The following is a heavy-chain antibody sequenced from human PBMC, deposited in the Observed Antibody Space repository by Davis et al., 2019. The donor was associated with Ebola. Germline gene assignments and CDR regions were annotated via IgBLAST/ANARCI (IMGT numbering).Heavy chain of an antibody. V-gene: IGHV4-39*07. D-gene: IGHD3-10*01. Sequence: SETLSLTCTVSGGSIISSSSYWGWIRQPPGKGLEWIGSIYYSGSTHYNPSLKSRVTISVDTSKNQFSLKLSSVTAADTAVYYCARSSMVRGVIITRGPFDYWGQGTLVTVSS. CDR1: GGSIISSSSY. J-gene: IGHJ4*02. CDR3: ARSSMVRGVIITRGPFDY. CDR2: IYYSGST.